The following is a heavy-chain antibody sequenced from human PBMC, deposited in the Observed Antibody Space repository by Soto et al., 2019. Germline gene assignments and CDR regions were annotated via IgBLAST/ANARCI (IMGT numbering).Heavy chain of an antibody. D-gene: IGHD4-4*01. J-gene: IGHJ6*02. CDR1: AFNFSSYG. CDR3: EIDSTVTTPLWASHYGMDV. CDR2: ISYDGSNK. V-gene: IGHV3-30*03. Sequence: QVQLVESGGGVVQPGRSLRLSCAASAFNFSSYGMHWVRQAPVKGLEWVAVISYDGSNKYYADSVKGRFTISRDNSKNTLYLQMNSLRAEDTAVYYCEIDSTVTTPLWASHYGMDVWGQGTTVTVSS.